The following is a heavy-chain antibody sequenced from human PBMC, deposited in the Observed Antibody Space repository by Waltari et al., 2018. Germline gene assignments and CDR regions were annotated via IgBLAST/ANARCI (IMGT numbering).Heavy chain of an antibody. CDR1: GFTFSYYW. Sequence: VQLVESGGGLVQSGGSLRLSCAASGFTFSYYWMHWIRQTPGKGLVWVSHITSDGSSISYADSVKGRFTISRDNARNILYLQMNSLRVEDTGVYYCRSDDANGPLDYWGQGTLVTVSS. CDR2: ITSDGSSI. V-gene: IGHV3-74*01. D-gene: IGHD2-8*01. CDR3: RSDDANGPLDY. J-gene: IGHJ4*02.